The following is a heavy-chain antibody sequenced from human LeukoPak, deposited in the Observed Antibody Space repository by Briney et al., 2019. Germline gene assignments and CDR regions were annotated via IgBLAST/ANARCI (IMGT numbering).Heavy chain of an antibody. Sequence: GASVKVSCKASGYTFTSYDINWVRQATGQGPEWMGWMNPNSGNTGYAQKFQGRVTITRNTSISTAYMELSSLRSEDTAVYYCARGFRDFWSGYLYYFDYRGQGTLVTVSS. CDR1: GYTFTSYD. J-gene: IGHJ4*02. CDR2: MNPNSGNT. V-gene: IGHV1-8*03. D-gene: IGHD3-3*01. CDR3: ARGFRDFWSGYLYYFDY.